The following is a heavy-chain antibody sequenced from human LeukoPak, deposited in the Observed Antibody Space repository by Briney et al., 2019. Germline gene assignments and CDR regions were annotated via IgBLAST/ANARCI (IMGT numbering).Heavy chain of an antibody. CDR2: FDPEDGET. CDR1: GYTLTELS. D-gene: IGHD1-26*01. J-gene: IGHJ6*02. V-gene: IGHV1-24*01. CDR3: ATGAPKWELLPYYYYGMDV. Sequence: GASVKVSCKVSGYTLTELSMHWVRQAPGKGLEWMGGFDPEDGETIYAQKFQGRVTMTEDTSTDTAYMELSSLRSEDTAVYYCATGAPKWELLPYYYYGMDVWGQGTTVTVSS.